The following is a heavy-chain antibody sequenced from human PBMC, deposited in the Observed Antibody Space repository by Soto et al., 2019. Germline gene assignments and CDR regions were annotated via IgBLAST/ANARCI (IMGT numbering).Heavy chain of an antibody. D-gene: IGHD3-10*01. J-gene: IGHJ4*02. Sequence: ASVKVSCKASGYTFINYGINWVRQAPGQGLEWMGWISAYNGNTNYAQKLQGRVTMTTDTSTSTAYMELRSLRSDDTAVYFCARGSFGEFLYYLDYWGQGTLVTVSS. CDR1: GYTFINYG. CDR2: ISAYNGNT. CDR3: ARGSFGEFLYYLDY. V-gene: IGHV1-18*01.